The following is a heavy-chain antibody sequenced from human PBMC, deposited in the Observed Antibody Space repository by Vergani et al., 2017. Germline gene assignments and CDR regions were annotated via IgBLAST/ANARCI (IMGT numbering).Heavy chain of an antibody. J-gene: IGHJ5*02. Sequence: QVQLQQWGGGLLKPSETLSLTCVVNGGSFTSYHWTWIRQSPGEGLEWVGDIDHTGRPDYNPSLKSRLTMSVDKSRNQFSLTLNSVTATDTAIYFCARDTYCSSTSCYWNAFDPWGQGTLVTVSS. D-gene: IGHD2-2*01. CDR2: IDHTGRP. CDR3: ARDTYCSSTSCYWNAFDP. V-gene: IGHV4-34*01. CDR1: GGSFTSYH.